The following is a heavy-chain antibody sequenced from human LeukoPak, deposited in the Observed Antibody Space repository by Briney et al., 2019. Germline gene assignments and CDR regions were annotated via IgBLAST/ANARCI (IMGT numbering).Heavy chain of an antibody. CDR2: INHSGST. J-gene: IGHJ6*03. D-gene: IGHD2-2*02. CDR1: GGSFSGCF. Sequence: PSETLSLTCAVYGGSFSGCFWSWIRQPPGKGLEWIGEINHSGSTNYNPSLKSRVTISVDTSKNQFSLKLSSVTAADTAVYYCARHGKRIVVVPAAIRGGFYYMDVWGKGTTVTVSS. V-gene: IGHV4-34*01. CDR3: ARHGKRIVVVPAAIRGGFYYMDV.